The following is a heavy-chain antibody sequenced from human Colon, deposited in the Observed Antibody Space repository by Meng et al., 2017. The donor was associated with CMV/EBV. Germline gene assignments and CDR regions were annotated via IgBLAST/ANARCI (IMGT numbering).Heavy chain of an antibody. Sequence: GESLKISCAASGFTFDSYSMNWVRQAPGKGLECVGFITSKRYGGTPEYAASVKGRFTISRDDSKSIAYLQMNGLRTEDTAVYYCTRVGTLRQHHFDYWGQGTLVTVSS. CDR3: TRVGTLRQHHFDY. V-gene: IGHV3-49*02. CDR2: ITSKRYGGTP. J-gene: IGHJ4*02. CDR1: GFTFDSYS. D-gene: IGHD1-14*01.